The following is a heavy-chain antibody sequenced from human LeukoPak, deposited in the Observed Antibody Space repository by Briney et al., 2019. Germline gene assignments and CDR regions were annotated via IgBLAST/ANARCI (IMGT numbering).Heavy chain of an antibody. Sequence: VASVRVSCKASGGTFSSYAISWVRQAPGQGLEWMGGIIPIFGTANYAQKFQGRVTINADESTSTAYMELSSLRSEDTAVYYCARGARGYSYDDAFDIWGQGTMVTVSS. V-gene: IGHV1-69*01. CDR1: GGTFSSYA. CDR3: ARGARGYSYDDAFDI. D-gene: IGHD5-18*01. J-gene: IGHJ3*02. CDR2: IIPIFGTA.